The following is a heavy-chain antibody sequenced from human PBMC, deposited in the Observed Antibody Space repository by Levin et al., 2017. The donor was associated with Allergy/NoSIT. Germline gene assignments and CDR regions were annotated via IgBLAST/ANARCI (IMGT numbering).Heavy chain of an antibody. CDR3: ARAVPTVASNIDDYSYDYGMDV. CDR2: IIPVFGTV. V-gene: IGHV1-69*01. CDR1: GGTFSSFA. J-gene: IGHJ6*02. Sequence: KISCKASGGTFSSFAISWVRQAPGEGLEWMGGIIPVFGTVHYAQKFQGRVTITADESASTAYMELSSLRSEDTAVYYCARAVPTVASNIDDYSYDYGMDVWGQGTTVTVSS. D-gene: IGHD2/OR15-2a*01.